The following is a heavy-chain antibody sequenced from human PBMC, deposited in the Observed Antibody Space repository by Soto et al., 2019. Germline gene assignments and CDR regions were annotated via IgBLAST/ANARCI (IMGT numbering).Heavy chain of an antibody. Sequence: ASVKVSCKASGYTFTSYDITWVRQATGQGLEWMGWMNPNSGNTGYAQKFQGRVTMTRNTAINTAYMELSSLSSEDTAVYYCAIVGARPPDYWGQGTLVTVSS. CDR3: AIVGARPPDY. CDR1: GYTFTSYD. V-gene: IGHV1-8*01. D-gene: IGHD1-26*01. J-gene: IGHJ4*02. CDR2: MNPNSGNT.